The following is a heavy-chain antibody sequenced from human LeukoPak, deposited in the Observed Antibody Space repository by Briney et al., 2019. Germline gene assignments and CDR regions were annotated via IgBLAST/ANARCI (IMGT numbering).Heavy chain of an antibody. CDR2: IYSSGST. D-gene: IGHD1-26*01. CDR1: GGSISSYY. V-gene: IGHV4-59*01. CDR3: ARDIRMVGATLYFDY. J-gene: IGHJ4*02. Sequence: SETLSLTCTVSGGSISSYYWSWDRQPPGKGLEWIANIYSSGSTYYNPSLKSRVTISIDTSKDQFSLRLSSVTTADTAVYYCARDIRMVGATLYFDYWGQGTLVTVSS.